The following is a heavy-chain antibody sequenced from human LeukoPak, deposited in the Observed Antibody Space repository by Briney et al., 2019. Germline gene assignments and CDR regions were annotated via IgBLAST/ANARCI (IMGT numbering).Heavy chain of an antibody. CDR2: IYYSGST. CDR3: ARRAAAGTNTAFDI. CDR1: GGSISSYY. V-gene: IGHV4-59*08. Sequence: SETLSLTCTVSGGSISSYYWSWIRQPPGKGLGWIGYIYYSGSTNYNPSLKSRITISVDTSKNQFSLKLSSVTAADTAAYYCARRAAAGTNTAFDIWGQGTMVTVSS. D-gene: IGHD6-13*01. J-gene: IGHJ3*02.